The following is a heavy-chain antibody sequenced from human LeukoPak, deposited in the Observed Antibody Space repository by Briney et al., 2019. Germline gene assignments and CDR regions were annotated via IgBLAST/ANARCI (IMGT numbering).Heavy chain of an antibody. D-gene: IGHD3-22*01. V-gene: IGHV4-31*03. Sequence: SETLSLTCTVSGASFSSGDQYWNWIRQSPGKGLEWIGSIHPSGMLYNNPSLESRVTISIDTSENQFSLNLNSVTAADTAVYFCSRGLDSRKLGYWGQGTLVTVSS. J-gene: IGHJ4*02. CDR2: IHPSGML. CDR3: SRGLDSRKLGY. CDR1: GASFSSGDQY.